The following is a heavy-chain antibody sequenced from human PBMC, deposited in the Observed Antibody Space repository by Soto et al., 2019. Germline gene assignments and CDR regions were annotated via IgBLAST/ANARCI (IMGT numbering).Heavy chain of an antibody. V-gene: IGHV1-69*02. D-gene: IGHD6-13*01. CDR1: GGTFSSYT. CDR2: IIPILRIV. CDR3: TRGHDHSSSWIT. Sequence: QVQLVQSGAEVKKPGSSVKVSCKASGGTFSSYTISWVRQAPGQGLEWMGRIIPILRIVNYAQKFQGRVTITADKSTSTAYMELSSLRSEDTAVYYCTRGHDHSSSWITWGQGTLVTVSS. J-gene: IGHJ5*02.